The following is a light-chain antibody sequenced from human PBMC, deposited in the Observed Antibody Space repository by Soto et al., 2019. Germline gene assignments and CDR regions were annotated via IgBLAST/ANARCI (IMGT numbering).Light chain of an antibody. CDR2: GAS. J-gene: IGKJ3*01. V-gene: IGKV3-20*01. CDR3: QQYESPPPT. Sequence: EIVLTQSPGTLSLSPGEGATLSCRASQSVSSSHLAWYQQKPGQAPRLLIYGASSRATGIPDRFSGSGSGTDFTLTISRRELEDFAFYYCQQYESPPPTFGPGTKVDIK. CDR1: QSVSSSH.